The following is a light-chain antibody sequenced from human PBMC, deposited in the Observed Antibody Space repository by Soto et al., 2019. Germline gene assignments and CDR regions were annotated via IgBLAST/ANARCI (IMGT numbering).Light chain of an antibody. V-gene: IGKV3-20*01. J-gene: IGKJ4*01. CDR3: QQYDGSRLT. CDR1: QSIGSTY. CDR2: GAS. Sequence: EIMLTQSPGTLSLSPGERATLSCRASQSIGSTYLAWYQQKPGQAPRLLIYGASSRATGIPDRFSGSGSGTDFTLTISRLEPEDFVMYYCQQYDGSRLTFGGGTKVEIK.